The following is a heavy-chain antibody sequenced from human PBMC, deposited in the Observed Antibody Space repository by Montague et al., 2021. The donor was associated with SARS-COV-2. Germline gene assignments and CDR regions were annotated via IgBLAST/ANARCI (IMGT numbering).Heavy chain of an antibody. V-gene: IGHV2-70*01. CDR3: ARVLTEQRLALGFDY. CDR1: GFSLRTSGMC. J-gene: IGHJ4*02. CDR2: IDWDDDK. D-gene: IGHD6-25*01. Sequence: PALVKPTQTLTLTCTFSGFSLRTSGMCVSWIRQPPGKALEWLALIDWDDDKYYRTSLETRLNISKDTSKSQVVLTMTNMDPVDTATYYCARVLTEQRLALGFDYWGQGTLVTVSS.